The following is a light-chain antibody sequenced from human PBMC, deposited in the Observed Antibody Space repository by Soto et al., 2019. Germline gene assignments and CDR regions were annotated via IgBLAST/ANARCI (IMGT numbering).Light chain of an antibody. J-gene: IGLJ1*01. V-gene: IGLV4-69*01. Sequence: QPVLTQSPSASASLGASVKLTCTLSSGHSNYAIAWHQQQPEKGPRYLMKVNSDGSQRKGDGIPDRFSGSSSGAQRYLTISILQYEDEADYYCQTWGTGIRVFGTGTKLTVL. CDR3: QTWGTGIRV. CDR2: VNSDGSQ. CDR1: SGHSNYA.